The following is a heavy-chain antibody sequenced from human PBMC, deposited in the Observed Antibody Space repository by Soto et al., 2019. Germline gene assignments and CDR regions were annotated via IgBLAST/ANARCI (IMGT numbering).Heavy chain of an antibody. CDR2: ISGSGGRS. V-gene: IGHV3-23*01. CDR3: AKAYFVWSSEQPYYFDF. J-gene: IGHJ4*02. CDR1: GFTFSNYA. Sequence: PGGSLRLSCAASGFTFSNYAMTWVRQGPGKGLEWVSGISGSGGRSYYADSVKGRFTISRDNSKSTLYLQMNSLRAGDTAVYYCAKAYFVWSSEQPYYFDFWGQGTLVTVSS. D-gene: IGHD3-16*01.